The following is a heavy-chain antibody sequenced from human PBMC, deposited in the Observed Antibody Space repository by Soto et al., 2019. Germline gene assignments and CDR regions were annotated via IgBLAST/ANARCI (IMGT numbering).Heavy chain of an antibody. CDR2: IYYSGNT. CDR3: ASVGAGSYYRELFYYGMDV. Sequence: SETLSLTCTVSGYSINRGYYWGWIRQPPGKGLEWIGSIYYSGNTYYSPSLKRRVTISMDTSKNQFSLKLDTVTAADTAVYYCASVGAGSYYRELFYYGMDVWGQGTTVTVSS. J-gene: IGHJ6*02. CDR1: GYSINRGYY. V-gene: IGHV4-38-2*02. D-gene: IGHD3-10*01.